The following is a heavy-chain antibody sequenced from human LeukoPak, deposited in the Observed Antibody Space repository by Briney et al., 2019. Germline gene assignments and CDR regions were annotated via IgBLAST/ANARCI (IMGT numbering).Heavy chain of an antibody. D-gene: IGHD6-19*01. Sequence: GGSLRLSCAASGFTFSSYAMHWVRQAPGKGLEWVAVISYDGSNKYYADSVKGRFTISRDNSKNTLYLQMNSLRAEDTAVYYCARDPSRIAVAGSNFDYWGQGTLVTVSS. CDR2: ISYDGSNK. CDR3: ARDPSRIAVAGSNFDY. J-gene: IGHJ4*02. V-gene: IGHV3-30-3*01. CDR1: GFTFSSYA.